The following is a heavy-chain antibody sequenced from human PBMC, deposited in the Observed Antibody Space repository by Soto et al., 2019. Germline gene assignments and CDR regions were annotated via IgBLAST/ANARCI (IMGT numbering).Heavy chain of an antibody. Sequence: QVQLQESGPGLVKPSETLSLTCTVSGGSVSSGSYYWSWIRQPPGKGLEWIGYIYYSGSTNYNPSLKSRVTISVDTSKNQFSLKLSSVTAADTAVYYCARVLGAQRVFDYWGQGTLVTVSS. CDR2: IYYSGST. D-gene: IGHD3-16*01. V-gene: IGHV4-61*01. J-gene: IGHJ4*02. CDR3: ARVLGAQRVFDY. CDR1: GGSVSSGSYY.